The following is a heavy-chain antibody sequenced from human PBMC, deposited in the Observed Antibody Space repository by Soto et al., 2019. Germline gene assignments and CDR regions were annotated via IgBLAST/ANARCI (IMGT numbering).Heavy chain of an antibody. V-gene: IGHV1-18*01. D-gene: IGHD6-19*01. Sequence: AKVSCEARGYTLTSYGISWARQAPGQGLEWMGWISAYNGNTNYAQKLQGRVTMTTDTSTSTAYMELRSLRSDDTAVYYCARWGSGWYLFAPWGKGTLVTVSS. CDR3: ARWGSGWYLFAP. J-gene: IGHJ5*02. CDR1: GYTLTSYG. CDR2: ISAYNGNT.